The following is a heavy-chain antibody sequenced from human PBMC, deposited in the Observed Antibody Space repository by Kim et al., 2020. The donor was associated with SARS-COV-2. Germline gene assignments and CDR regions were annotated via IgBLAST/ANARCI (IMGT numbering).Heavy chain of an antibody. CDR1: GYTFTNYW. CDR3: GRGGYTYGFDY. J-gene: IGHJ4*02. D-gene: IGHD5-18*01. CDR2: INTDNSDT. V-gene: IGHV5-51*01. Sequence: GESLKISCKGSGYTFTNYWIGWVRQLPGKGLEWMGLINTDNSDTRYSPSVQGQVTFSADKSVNTAYLQWSSLKASDAGMYYCGRGGYTYGFDYWGQGTLV.